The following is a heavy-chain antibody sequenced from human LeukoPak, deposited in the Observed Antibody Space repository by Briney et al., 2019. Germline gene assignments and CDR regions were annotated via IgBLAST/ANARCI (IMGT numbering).Heavy chain of an antibody. D-gene: IGHD2-21*01. CDR2: INPNSGGT. J-gene: IGHJ4*02. Sequence: ASAKVACKASGYTFTGYYMHWVRQAPRQGLEWMGWINPNSGGTNYAQKFQARVTMTRDTSISTAYIELRRLRSDDTAVYYCAVAYCGGDCYSTPENYFAYWGQGTLVTVSS. CDR3: AVAYCGGDCYSTPENYFAY. V-gene: IGHV1-2*02. CDR1: GYTFTGYY.